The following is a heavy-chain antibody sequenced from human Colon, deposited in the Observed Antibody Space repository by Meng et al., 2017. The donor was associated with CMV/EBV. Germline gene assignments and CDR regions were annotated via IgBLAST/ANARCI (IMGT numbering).Heavy chain of an antibody. D-gene: IGHD6-13*01. J-gene: IGHJ5*02. Sequence: ASVKVSCKASGYTLTGYYVHWVRQAPGQGLEWMGWINPNSGNTYYAQKLQGRVTMTRDTSVSTAYMELSRLRSDDTAVYYCARGMPNIAAAGWQNWLDPWGQGTLVTVSS. CDR2: INPNSGNT. V-gene: IGHV1-2*02. CDR3: ARGMPNIAAAGWQNWLDP. CDR1: GYTLTGYY.